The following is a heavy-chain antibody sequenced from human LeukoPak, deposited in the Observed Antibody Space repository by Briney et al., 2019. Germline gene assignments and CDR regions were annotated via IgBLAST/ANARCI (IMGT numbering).Heavy chain of an antibody. V-gene: IGHV4-39*01. CDR1: GGSISSSSYY. CDR2: IYYSGST. D-gene: IGHD3-9*01. Sequence: SETLSLTCTVSGGSISSSSYYWGWIRQPPGKGLEWIGSIYYSGSTYYNPSLKSRVTISVDTSKNQFSLKLSSVTAADTAMYYCARLLGYDILTTHWFDPWGQGTLVTVSS. J-gene: IGHJ5*02. CDR3: ARLLGYDILTTHWFDP.